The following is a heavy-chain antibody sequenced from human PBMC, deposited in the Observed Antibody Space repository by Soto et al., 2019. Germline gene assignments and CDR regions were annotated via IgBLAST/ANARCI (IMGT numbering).Heavy chain of an antibody. V-gene: IGHV4-34*01. CDR2: INHSGST. Sequence: QVQLQQWGAGLLKPSETLSLTCAVYGGSFSGYYWSWIHQPPGKGLEWIGEINHSGSTNYNPSLKSRVTISVDTSKSQFSLKLSTVTAADTAVYYCASMGGSYHFDYWGQGTLVTVSS. J-gene: IGHJ4*02. CDR3: ASMGGSYHFDY. D-gene: IGHD1-26*01. CDR1: GGSFSGYY.